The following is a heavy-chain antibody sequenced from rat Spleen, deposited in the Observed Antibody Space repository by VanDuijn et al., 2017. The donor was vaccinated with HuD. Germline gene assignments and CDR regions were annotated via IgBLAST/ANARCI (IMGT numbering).Heavy chain of an antibody. CDR3: ARLRWDVMDA. J-gene: IGHJ4*01. Sequence: EVQLVESGGGLVQPGRSLKLSCAASGFTFSNYDMAWVRQAPTKGLEWVASISTSGGSTYYRDSVKGRFTVSRDNVKSTLYLQMDSLRSEDTATYYCARLRWDVMDAWGQGASVTVSS. CDR1: GFTFSNYD. V-gene: IGHV5-25*01. D-gene: IGHD1-5*01. CDR2: ISTSGGST.